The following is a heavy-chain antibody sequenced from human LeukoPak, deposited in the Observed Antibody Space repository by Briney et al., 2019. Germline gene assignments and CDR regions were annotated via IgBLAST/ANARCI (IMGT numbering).Heavy chain of an antibody. CDR1: GFTFSSYA. D-gene: IGHD4-17*01. Sequence: PGGSLRLSCAASGFTFSSYAMSWVRQAPGKGLEWVSVISGSGGSTYYADSVKGRFTIPRDNSKNTLYLQMNSLRAEDTAVYYCAKDLTTVTTGEFDPWGQGTLVTVSS. CDR3: AKDLTTVTTGEFDP. J-gene: IGHJ5*02. CDR2: ISGSGGST. V-gene: IGHV3-23*01.